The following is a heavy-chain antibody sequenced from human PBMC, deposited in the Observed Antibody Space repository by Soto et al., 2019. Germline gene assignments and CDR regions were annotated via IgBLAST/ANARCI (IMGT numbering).Heavy chain of an antibody. Sequence: ASLKVSCKASGYMFTYYHVHWVRQAPGQGLGWMGIINPNGGDTRYAQKFQGRVTMTRDTSTSTVYMEVSSLRSEDTALYYCARVPYSSGLLLYLDYWGQGTMVTVSS. CDR3: ARVPYSSGLLLYLDY. CDR2: INPNGGDT. J-gene: IGHJ4*02. CDR1: GYMFTYYH. V-gene: IGHV1-46*01. D-gene: IGHD5-18*01.